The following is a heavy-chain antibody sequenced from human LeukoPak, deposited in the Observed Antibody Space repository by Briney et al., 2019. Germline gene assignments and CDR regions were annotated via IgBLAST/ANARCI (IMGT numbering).Heavy chain of an antibody. CDR1: GFTFSSYA. CDR2: ISYDGSNK. CDR3: VRDILTDRGYFDY. Sequence: GGSLRLSCAASGFTFSSYAMHWVRQAPGKGLEWVAVISYDGSNKYYADSVKGRFTISRDNSKNTLYLQMNSLRAEDTAVNYCVRDILTDRGYFDYWDQGTLVTVSS. J-gene: IGHJ4*02. D-gene: IGHD3-9*01. V-gene: IGHV3-30*04.